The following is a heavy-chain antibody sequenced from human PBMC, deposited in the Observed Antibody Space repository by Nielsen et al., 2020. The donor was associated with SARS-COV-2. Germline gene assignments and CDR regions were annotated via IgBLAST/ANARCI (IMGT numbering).Heavy chain of an antibody. CDR1: GFTFSSYA. D-gene: IGHD6-13*01. CDR2: ISGSGGST. CDR3: AKAAGYSSSWYLRWFDP. V-gene: IGHV3-23*01. Sequence: GGSLRLSCAASGFTFSSYAMSWVRQAPGKGLEWVSVISGSGGSTYYADSVKGRFTISRDNSKNTLYLQMNSLRAEDTAVYYCAKAAGYSSSWYLRWFDPWGQGTLVTVSS. J-gene: IGHJ5*02.